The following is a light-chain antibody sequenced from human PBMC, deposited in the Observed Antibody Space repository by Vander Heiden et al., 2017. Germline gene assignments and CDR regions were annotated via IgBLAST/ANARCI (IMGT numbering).Light chain of an antibody. CDR3: QQEDNLLLT. CDR2: DAS. V-gene: IGKV1-33*01. J-gene: IGKJ4*01. CDR1: QDISNY. Sequence: DIQMTQSPSSLSASVGDRVTITCQASQDISNYLNWYQQKPGKAPKLLIYDASNLETGVPSRFSGSGSGTDFTLTISILQPEDVATYYCQQEDNLLLTFGGGTKVEIK.